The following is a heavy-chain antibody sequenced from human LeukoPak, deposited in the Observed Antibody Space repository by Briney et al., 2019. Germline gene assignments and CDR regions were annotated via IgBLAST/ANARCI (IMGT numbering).Heavy chain of an antibody. J-gene: IGHJ6*03. Sequence: GGSLRLSCAASGFTFSSYDMHWVRQATGKSLEWVSAIGTAGDTYYPGSVKGRFTISRENAKNSLYLQMNSLRAGDTAVYYCARETRTYYYYMDVWGKGTTVTVSS. CDR2: IGTAGDT. CDR3: ARETRTYYYYMDV. CDR1: GFTFSSYD. V-gene: IGHV3-13*01.